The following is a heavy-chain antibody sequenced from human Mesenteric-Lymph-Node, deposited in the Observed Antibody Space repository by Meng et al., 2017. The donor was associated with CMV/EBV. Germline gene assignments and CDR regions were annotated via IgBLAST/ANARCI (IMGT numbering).Heavy chain of an antibody. J-gene: IGHJ4*02. Sequence: ASVKVSCKTSGYSFTDHSIHWVRQAPGHGLEWMGWMRPKNGFTNYAQKFQGRVTFTRITSISTAYMEVSSLRSEDTAVYYCARGSGSQYYFDYWGQGTLVTVSS. CDR1: GYSFTDHS. CDR2: MRPKNGFT. D-gene: IGHD3-3*01. V-gene: IGHV1-8*03. CDR3: ARGSGSQYYFDY.